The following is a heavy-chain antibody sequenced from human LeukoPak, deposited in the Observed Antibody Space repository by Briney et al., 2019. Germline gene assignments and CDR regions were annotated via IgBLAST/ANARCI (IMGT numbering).Heavy chain of an antibody. CDR2: ISGSGGST. CDR1: GSTFSSYA. D-gene: IGHD3-10*01. CDR3: ARGTPLWFGATNFDY. J-gene: IGHJ4*02. Sequence: GGSLRLSCAASGSTFSSYAMSWVRQAPGKGLEWVSAISGSGGSTYYADSVKGRFTISRDNAKNSLYLQMNSLRAEDTAVYYCARGTPLWFGATNFDYWGQGTLVTVSS. V-gene: IGHV3-23*01.